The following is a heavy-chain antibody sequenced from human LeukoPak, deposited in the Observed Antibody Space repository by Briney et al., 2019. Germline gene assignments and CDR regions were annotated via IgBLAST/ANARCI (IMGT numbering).Heavy chain of an antibody. CDR1: GFTFSDYY. V-gene: IGHV3-11*01. Sequence: GGSLRLSCAASGFTFSDYYMSWIRQAPGKGLEWVSYISSSGSTIYYADSVKGRFTISRDNAKNSLYLQMNSLRAGDTAVYYCARDSPTYYYDSSGYPNARYYYHGMDVWGQGTTVTVSS. CDR3: ARDSPTYYYDSSGYPNARYYYHGMDV. J-gene: IGHJ6*02. CDR2: ISSSGSTI. D-gene: IGHD3-22*01.